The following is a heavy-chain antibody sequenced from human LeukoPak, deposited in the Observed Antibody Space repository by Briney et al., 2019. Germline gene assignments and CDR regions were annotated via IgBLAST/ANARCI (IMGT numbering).Heavy chain of an antibody. CDR2: INPKSGGT. CDR3: ATSLFLELLH. Sequence: GASVRVSCTASGYTFTGYNMHWGRQAPGQGLEWMGWINPKSGGTKYAQKIQDRETMIRETTNSTAYMELSRLRSDDTAGYCSATSLFLELLHWGQGTLVTVSS. J-gene: IGHJ4*02. V-gene: IGHV1-2*02. D-gene: IGHD3-10*01. CDR1: GYTFTGYN.